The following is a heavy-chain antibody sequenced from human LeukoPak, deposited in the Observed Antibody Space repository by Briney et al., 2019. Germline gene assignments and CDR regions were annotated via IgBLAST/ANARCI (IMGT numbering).Heavy chain of an antibody. Sequence: PGGSLRLSCAASGFTFSDYYMSWIRQPAGKTLEWIGRIYDGGSTNYNPSLKSRVTMSVDTSKNQISLKLKSVTAADTAVYYCARDSGTSGEVKFDPWGQGALVTVSS. CDR2: IYDGGST. J-gene: IGHJ5*02. CDR3: ARDSGTSGEVKFDP. D-gene: IGHD3-10*01. V-gene: IGHV4-4*07. CDR1: GFTFSDYY.